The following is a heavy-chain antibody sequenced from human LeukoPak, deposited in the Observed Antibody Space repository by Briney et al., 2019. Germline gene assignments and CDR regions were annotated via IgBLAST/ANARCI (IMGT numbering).Heavy chain of an antibody. CDR2: ISGSGAGT. Sequence: GGSLRLSCVASGFTFSSYWMSWVRRAPGKGLEWISAISGSGAGTDYADSVKGRFTISRDNSKSTLYLQMNNLRAEDTAVYYCAKQNTVTLIDYWGQGTLVTVSS. CDR1: GFTFSSYW. V-gene: IGHV3-23*01. D-gene: IGHD4-11*01. CDR3: AKQNTVTLIDY. J-gene: IGHJ4*02.